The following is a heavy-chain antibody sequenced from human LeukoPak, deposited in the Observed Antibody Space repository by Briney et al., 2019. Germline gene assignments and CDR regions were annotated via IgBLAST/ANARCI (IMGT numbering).Heavy chain of an antibody. V-gene: IGHV4-39*07. CDR3: AGRSYSDAFDI. D-gene: IGHD1-26*01. CDR2: IYYSGST. Sequence: SETLSLTCTVSGGSISSSSYYWGWIRQPPGKGLEWIGSIYYSGSTYYNPSLKSRVTISVDTSKNQFSLKLSSATAADTAVYYCAGRSYSDAFDIWGQGTMVTVSS. J-gene: IGHJ3*02. CDR1: GGSISSSSYY.